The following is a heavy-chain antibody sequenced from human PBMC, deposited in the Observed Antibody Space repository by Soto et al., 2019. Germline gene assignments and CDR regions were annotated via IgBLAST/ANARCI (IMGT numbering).Heavy chain of an antibody. CDR3: ASGKSQMSQDRMGFYYYMDV. CDR1: GAAFSNYT. CDR2: VIPLLDAS. J-gene: IGHJ6*03. D-gene: IGHD2-15*01. V-gene: IGHV1-69*08. Sequence: QVQLVQSGADVKKPGSSVKISCTASGAAFSNYTFTWVRRAPGEGLEWVGRVIPLLDASNYAEKFQGRGTISADRSTSTVYMELSGLRSEDSAIYYCASGKSQMSQDRMGFYYYMDVWGKGTSVTVSS.